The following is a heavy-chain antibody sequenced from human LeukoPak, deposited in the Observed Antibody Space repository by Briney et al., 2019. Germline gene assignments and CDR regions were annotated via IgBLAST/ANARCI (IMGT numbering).Heavy chain of an antibody. J-gene: IGHJ4*02. CDR2: INHSGST. D-gene: IGHD2-2*01. Sequence: SETLSLTCAVYGGSFSGYYWSWIRQPPGKGLEWIGEINHSGSTNYNPSLKSRVTISVDTSKNQFPLKLSSVTAADTAVYYCARGKLVVPAAFFDYWGQGTLVTVSS. V-gene: IGHV4-34*01. CDR1: GGSFSGYY. CDR3: ARGKLVVPAAFFDY.